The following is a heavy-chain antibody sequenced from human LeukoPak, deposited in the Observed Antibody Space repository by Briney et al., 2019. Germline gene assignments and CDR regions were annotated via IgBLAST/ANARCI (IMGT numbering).Heavy chain of an antibody. D-gene: IGHD3-3*01. CDR2: INPNSGGA. CDR1: GYTFTGYY. V-gene: IGHV1-2*02. J-gene: IGHJ4*02. CDR3: ATYYTIFDPFDY. Sequence: ASVKVSCKASGYTFTGYYMHWVRQAPGQGLEWMGWINPNSGGANYAQKFQGRVTMTRDTSISTAYMELSRLRSDDTAVYYCATYYTIFDPFDYWGQGTLVTVSS.